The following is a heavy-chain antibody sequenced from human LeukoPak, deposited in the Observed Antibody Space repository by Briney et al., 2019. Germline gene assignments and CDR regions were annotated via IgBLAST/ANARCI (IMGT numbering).Heavy chain of an antibody. CDR2: FDPEDGET. CDR3: ATDSSGYYYPMDAFDI. J-gene: IGHJ3*02. D-gene: IGHD3-22*01. CDR1: GYTLTELS. Sequence: ASVKVSCKVSGYTLTELSMNWVRQAPGKGLEWMGGFDPEDGETIYAQKFQGRVTMTEDTSTDTAYMELSSLRFEDTAVYFCATDSSGYYYPMDAFDIWGQGTMVTVSS. V-gene: IGHV1-24*01.